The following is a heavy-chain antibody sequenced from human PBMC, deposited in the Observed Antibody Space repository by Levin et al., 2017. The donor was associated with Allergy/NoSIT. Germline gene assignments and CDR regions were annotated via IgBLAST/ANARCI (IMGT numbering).Heavy chain of an antibody. J-gene: IGHJ4*02. CDR1: GYTFTNYW. CDR2: IYPGDSDI. CDR3: ARRRIYRDYGCFDY. Sequence: KVSCKASGYTFTNYWIGWVRQMPGKGLEWMGIIYPGDSDITYNPSFQGQVTISADKSITTAYLQWRSLQASDTAMYYCARRRIYRDYGCFDYWGQGTLVTVSS. D-gene: IGHD4-17*01. V-gene: IGHV5-51*01.